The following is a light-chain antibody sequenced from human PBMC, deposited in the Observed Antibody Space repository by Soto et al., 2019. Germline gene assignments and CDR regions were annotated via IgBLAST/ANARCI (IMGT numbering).Light chain of an antibody. CDR1: QIIDTY. Sequence: DIHMTQSPSSLYASIGDRVTITCRSSQIIDTYLNWYQQKAGKAPKLLIYGVSKLQSGVPPRFSGSGSGTVFTLTITGLQPEDFATYYCQQSYSSPLLAFGGGTKVEIK. CDR3: QQSYSSPLLA. V-gene: IGKV1-39*01. CDR2: GVS. J-gene: IGKJ4*01.